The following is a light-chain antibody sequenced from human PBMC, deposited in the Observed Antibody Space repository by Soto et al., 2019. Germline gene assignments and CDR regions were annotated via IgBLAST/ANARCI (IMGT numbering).Light chain of an antibody. J-gene: IGKJ1*01. V-gene: IGKV3-15*01. CDR2: GAS. CDR1: QSVSSY. Sequence: EIVLTQSPATLSVSPGERATLSCRAGQSVSSYLAWYQQRPGQAPRLLVYGASIRATGIPAWFSGSGFGIDFLLIMDRLESEDFAVYYCHQYNYWPQTFGQGTNVEI. CDR3: HQYNYWPQT.